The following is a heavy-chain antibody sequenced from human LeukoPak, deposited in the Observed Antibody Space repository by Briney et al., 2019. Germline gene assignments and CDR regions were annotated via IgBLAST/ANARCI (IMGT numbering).Heavy chain of an antibody. Sequence: ASVKVSCKASGYTFTGYYMHWVRQAPGQGLEWMLWINPHSGGTNDAQKFQGRVTMTRDTSISTAYMELSRLRSDDTAVYYCARDLLMYYSGSGESTWGQGTLVTVSS. J-gene: IGHJ5*02. D-gene: IGHD3-10*01. CDR3: ARDLLMYYSGSGEST. CDR1: GYTFTGYY. V-gene: IGHV1-2*02. CDR2: INPHSGGT.